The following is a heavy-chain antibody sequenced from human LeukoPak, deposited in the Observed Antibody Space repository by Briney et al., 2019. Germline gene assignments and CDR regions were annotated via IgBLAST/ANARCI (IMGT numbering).Heavy chain of an antibody. D-gene: IGHD1-26*01. J-gene: IGHJ2*01. CDR1: GGSISTSTYY. CDR2: ISYSGST. Sequence: PSETLSLTCTVSGGSISTSTYYWGWIRQPPGKGPEWIGSISYSGSTYNNPSLKSRVTISVDTSRNQFSLKLSSVTAPDTAVYYCARRVYSGSYNWYFDLWGRGTLVTVSS. CDR3: ARRVYSGSYNWYFDL. V-gene: IGHV4-39*01.